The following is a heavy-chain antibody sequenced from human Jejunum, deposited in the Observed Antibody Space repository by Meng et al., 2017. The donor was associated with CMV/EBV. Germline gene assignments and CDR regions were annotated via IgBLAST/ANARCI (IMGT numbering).Heavy chain of an antibody. J-gene: IGHJ4*02. CDR3: AREHYANPGY. V-gene: IGHV3-23*01. Sequence: EVQLLGSGGGLVQPGGSLRLSCAASGFTVSTYAMTWARQAPGKGLEWVSAISVSGGSTYYADSVKGRFTISRDDAQNSLYLQMNSLRAEDTAVYYCAREHYANPGYWGQGTLVTVSS. CDR1: GFTVSTYA. CDR2: ISVSGGST. D-gene: IGHD3-16*01.